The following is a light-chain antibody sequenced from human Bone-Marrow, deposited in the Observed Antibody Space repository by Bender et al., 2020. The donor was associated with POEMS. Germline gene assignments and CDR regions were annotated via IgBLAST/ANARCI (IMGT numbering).Light chain of an antibody. CDR2: DVS. J-gene: IGLJ3*02. V-gene: IGLV2-14*01. Sequence: QSALTQPASVSGSPGQSITISCTGTSNDVGRHNYVSWYQQHPGKAPKLMIYDVSNRPSGVSNRFSGSKSGNTASLSISGLQTEDEAHYYCQSYDNSLGGWVFGGGTKLTVL. CDR1: SNDVGRHNY. CDR3: QSYDNSLGGWV.